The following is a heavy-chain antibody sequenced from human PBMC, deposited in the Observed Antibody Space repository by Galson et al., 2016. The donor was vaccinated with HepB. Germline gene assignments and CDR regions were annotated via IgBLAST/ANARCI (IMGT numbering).Heavy chain of an antibody. Sequence: SLRLSCAASGFTLSSYAMSWVRQAPGKGLQWVTSISGTGGTTYYADSVKGRFTISRDNSKSTMYLQMNSLRAEDTALYYCARDGYNYVPLDSWGQGALVIVSS. D-gene: IGHD5-24*01. CDR1: GFTLSSYA. CDR3: ARDGYNYVPLDS. CDR2: ISGTGGTT. V-gene: IGHV3-23*01. J-gene: IGHJ4*02.